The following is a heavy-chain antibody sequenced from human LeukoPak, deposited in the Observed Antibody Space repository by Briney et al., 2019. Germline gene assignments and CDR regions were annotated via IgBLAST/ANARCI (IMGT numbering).Heavy chain of an antibody. D-gene: IGHD5-24*01. Sequence: GGSLRLSCAASGFIFDDYAMHWVRQAPGKGLEWVSGISWNSGSIGYADSVKGRFTISRDNAKNSLYLQMNSLRAEDTAVYYCARDRSGRDGYNFGAFDIWGQGTMVTVSS. CDR2: ISWNSGSI. V-gene: IGHV3-9*01. CDR1: GFIFDDYA. J-gene: IGHJ3*02. CDR3: ARDRSGRDGYNFGAFDI.